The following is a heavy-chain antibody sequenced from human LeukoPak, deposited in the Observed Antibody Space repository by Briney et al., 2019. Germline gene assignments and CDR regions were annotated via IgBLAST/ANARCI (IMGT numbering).Heavy chain of an antibody. V-gene: IGHV4-59*01. Sequence: SETLSLTCTVSGVSISSYYWSWIRQPPGKGLEWIGYIYYSGSTNYNPSLKSRVTISVDTSKNQFSLKLSSVTAADTAVYYCARTEAGAFDIWGQGTMVTVSS. CDR3: ARTEAGAFDI. CDR2: IYYSGST. CDR1: GVSISSYY. J-gene: IGHJ3*02.